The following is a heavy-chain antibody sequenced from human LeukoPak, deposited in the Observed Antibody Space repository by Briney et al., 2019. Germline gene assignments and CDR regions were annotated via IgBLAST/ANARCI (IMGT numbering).Heavy chain of an antibody. Sequence: GGSLRLSCAASGITFTNAWLTWVRQAPGKGLEWISYISSSSSVIYYADSVKGRFTISRDNAKNSLFLQMNSLRAEDTALYYCARGLFEAASDYWGQGTLVSVSS. CDR3: ARGLFEAASDY. CDR1: GITFTNAW. D-gene: IGHD3-3*01. V-gene: IGHV3-48*01. CDR2: ISSSSSVI. J-gene: IGHJ4*02.